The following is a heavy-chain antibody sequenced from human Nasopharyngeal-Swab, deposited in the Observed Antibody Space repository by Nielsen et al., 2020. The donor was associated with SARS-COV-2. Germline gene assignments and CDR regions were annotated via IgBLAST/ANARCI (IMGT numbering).Heavy chain of an antibody. V-gene: IGHV4-59*01. J-gene: IGHJ4*02. D-gene: IGHD3-3*01. Sequence: WIRQPPEKGLEWIGYIYYSGSTNYNPSLKSRVTISVDTSKNQFSLKLSSVTAADTAVYYCASSPYDFWSGYRFDYWGQGTLVTVS. CDR3: ASSPYDFWSGYRFDY. CDR2: IYYSGST.